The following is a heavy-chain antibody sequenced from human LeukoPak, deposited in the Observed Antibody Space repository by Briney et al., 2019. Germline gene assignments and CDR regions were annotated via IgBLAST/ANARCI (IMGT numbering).Heavy chain of an antibody. V-gene: IGHV3-30-3*01. D-gene: IGHD1-26*01. Sequence: GGSLRLSCAASGFTFSSYAMHWVRQAPGKGLEWVAVISYDGSNKYYADSVKGRFTISRDKSKNTLYLQMNSLRAEDTAVYYCARWCRVGAQASYGMDVWGQGTTVTVSS. J-gene: IGHJ6*02. CDR3: ARWCRVGAQASYGMDV. CDR1: GFTFSSYA. CDR2: ISYDGSNK.